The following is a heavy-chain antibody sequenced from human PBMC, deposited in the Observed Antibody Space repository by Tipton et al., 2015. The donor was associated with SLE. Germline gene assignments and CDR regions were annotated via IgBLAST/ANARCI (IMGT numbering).Heavy chain of an antibody. CDR2: ISSSSSYI. D-gene: IGHD3-3*01. V-gene: IGHV3-21*01. Sequence: SLRLSCAASGFTFSSYSMNWVRQAPGKGLEWVSSISSSSSYIYYADSVKGRFTISRDNAKNSLYLQMNSLRAEDTAVYYCAREEGLRFLEWHGFDPWGQGTLVTVSS. J-gene: IGHJ5*02. CDR1: GFTFSSYS. CDR3: AREEGLRFLEWHGFDP.